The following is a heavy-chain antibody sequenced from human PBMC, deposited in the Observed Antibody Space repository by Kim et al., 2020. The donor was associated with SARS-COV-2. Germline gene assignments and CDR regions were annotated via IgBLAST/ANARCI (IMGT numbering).Heavy chain of an antibody. D-gene: IGHD6-25*01. V-gene: IGHV3-73*01. CDR1: GFTFSGSA. CDR3: TRHFDEEAADP. Sequence: GGSLRLSCAASGFTFSGSAMHWVRQASGKGLEWVGRIRSKANSYATAYAASVKGRFTISRDDSKNTAYLQMNSLKTEYTAVYYCTRHFDEEAADPWGQGTLVTVSS. CDR2: IRSKANSYAT. J-gene: IGHJ5*02.